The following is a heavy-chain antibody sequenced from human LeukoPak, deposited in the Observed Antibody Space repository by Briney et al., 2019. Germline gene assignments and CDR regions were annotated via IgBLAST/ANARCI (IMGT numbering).Heavy chain of an antibody. V-gene: IGHV1-2*02. D-gene: IGHD1-26*01. CDR2: INPNSGGT. Sequence: ASVKVSCKASGYTFTGYYMHWVRQAPGQGLEWMGWINPNSGGTNYAQKFQGRVTMTRDTSISTAYMELSRLRSDDTAVYYCARELGETSGMGCWGQGTLVTVSS. J-gene: IGHJ4*02. CDR3: ARELGETSGMGC. CDR1: GYTFTGYY.